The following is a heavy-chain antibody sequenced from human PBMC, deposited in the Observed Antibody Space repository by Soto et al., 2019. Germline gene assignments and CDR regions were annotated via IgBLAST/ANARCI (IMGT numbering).Heavy chain of an antibody. CDR2: INPNSGGT. J-gene: IGHJ6*03. Sequence: GASVKVSCKASGYTFTGYYMHWVRQAPGQGLEWMGWINPNSGGTNYAQKYQSWVTMTRDTSISTAYMELSRLRSDDTAVYYCARAGLRFLEWLLYRLGGYYYYYMDVWGKGTTVTVSS. CDR1: GYTFTGYY. CDR3: ARAGLRFLEWLLYRLGGYYYYYMDV. D-gene: IGHD3-3*01. V-gene: IGHV1-2*04.